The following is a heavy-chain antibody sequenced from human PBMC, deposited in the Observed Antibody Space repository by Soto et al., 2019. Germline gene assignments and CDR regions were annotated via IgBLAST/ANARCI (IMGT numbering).Heavy chain of an antibody. CDR3: ARGGYWRFDY. V-gene: IGHV4-34*01. J-gene: IGHJ4*02. CDR2: IYHNGKS. CDR1: GGSFSNYA. D-gene: IGHD3-22*01. Sequence: QVQIQQWGVGLLKPSETLSLSCTVDGGSFSNYAWSWIRQPPGRGLEWIVEIYHNGKSDYNPSLKSRVTIAVDTSKNQFSLKLRSVIAADTAVYLCARGGYWRFDYWGQGALVTVSS.